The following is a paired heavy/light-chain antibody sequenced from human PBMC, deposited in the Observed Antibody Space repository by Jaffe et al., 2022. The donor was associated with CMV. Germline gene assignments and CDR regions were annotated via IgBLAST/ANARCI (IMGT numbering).Light chain of an antibody. Sequence: DIQMTQSPSFVSASVGDRVTITCRASQDISSWLAWYQQKPGQAPKLLIYAASSLQSGVPSRFRGSESGTDFTLTISSLQPEDFATYYCQQAHSFPQTFGQGTKVEMK. CDR3: QQAHSFPQT. CDR1: QDISSW. CDR2: AAS. J-gene: IGKJ2*01. V-gene: IGKV1-12*01.
Heavy chain of an antibody. CDR3: ARHLGIAARPWSFAGDRRQKYYFDF. J-gene: IGHJ4*02. CDR2: VFYSGDI. CDR1: GGSVSSSSSY. V-gene: IGHV4-39*01. Sequence: QLQLQESGPGLVKPSKTLSLTCTVSGGSVSSSSSYWAWIRQPPGKGLEWLGSVFYSGDIYYNPSLKSRVDMWVDTSKSQFSLSLSSVTSADTAVYYCARHLGIAARPWSFAGDRRQKYYFDFWGQGILVTVSS. D-gene: IGHD6-6*01.